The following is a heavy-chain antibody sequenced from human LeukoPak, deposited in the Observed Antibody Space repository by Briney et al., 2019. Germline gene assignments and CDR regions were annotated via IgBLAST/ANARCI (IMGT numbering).Heavy chain of an antibody. CDR1: GGSISSYY. D-gene: IGHD3-10*01. J-gene: IGHJ4*02. Sequence: SETLSLTCTVSGGSISSYYWSWIRQPPGKGLEWIGYIYYSGSTNYNPSLKSRVTISVDTSKNQFSLKLSSVTAADTAVYYCARDGLGSYGFDYWGQGTLVTVSS. V-gene: IGHV4-59*01. CDR2: IYYSGST. CDR3: ARDGLGSYGFDY.